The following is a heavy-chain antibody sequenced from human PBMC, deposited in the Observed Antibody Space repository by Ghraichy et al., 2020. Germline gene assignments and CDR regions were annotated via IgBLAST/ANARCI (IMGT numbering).Heavy chain of an antibody. CDR3: ARFVNVDTAMAYFDY. Sequence: SETLSLTCAVYGGSFSGYYWSWIRQPPGKGLEWIGEINHSGSTNYNPSLKSRVTISVDTSKNQFSLKLSSVTAADTAVYYCARFVNVDTAMAYFDYWGQGTLVTVSS. D-gene: IGHD5-18*01. CDR2: INHSGST. J-gene: IGHJ4*02. V-gene: IGHV4-34*01. CDR1: GGSFSGYY.